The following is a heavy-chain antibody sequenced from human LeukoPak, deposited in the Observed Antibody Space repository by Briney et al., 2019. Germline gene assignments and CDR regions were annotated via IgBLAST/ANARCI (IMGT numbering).Heavy chain of an antibody. Sequence: GASLRLSCAASGFTFSSYAMSWVRQAAGKGLEWVSAISGSGGSTYYADSVKGRFTISRDNSKNTLYLQMNSLRAEDTAVYYCAKDRQWLVPSYFDYWGQGTLVTVSS. V-gene: IGHV3-23*01. CDR2: ISGSGGST. D-gene: IGHD6-19*01. CDR1: GFTFSSYA. J-gene: IGHJ4*02. CDR3: AKDRQWLVPSYFDY.